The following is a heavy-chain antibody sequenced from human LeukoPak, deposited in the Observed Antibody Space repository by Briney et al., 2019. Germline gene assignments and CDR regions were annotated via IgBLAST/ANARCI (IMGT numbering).Heavy chain of an antibody. Sequence: GGPLRLSCAASGFTFSSYAMHWVRQAPGKGLEWVAVISYDGSNKYYADSVKGRFTISRDNSKNTLYLQMNSLRAEDTAVYYCARDLGPGSSGWSSFDYWGQGTLVTVSS. CDR2: ISYDGSNK. CDR3: ARDLGPGSSGWSSFDY. D-gene: IGHD6-19*01. J-gene: IGHJ4*02. V-gene: IGHV3-30*04. CDR1: GFTFSSYA.